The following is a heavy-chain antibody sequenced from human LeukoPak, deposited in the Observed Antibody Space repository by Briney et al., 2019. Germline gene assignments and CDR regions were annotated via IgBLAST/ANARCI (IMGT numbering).Heavy chain of an antibody. V-gene: IGHV1-3*01. D-gene: IGHD3-22*01. CDR1: GYTFIDYT. Sequence: ASVKVSCKASGYTFIDYTMHWLRQAPGQRLDWMGWINGGSGNTKYSPEFQGRVTITRDTSASTGYMELRSLRSEDTAVYYCAREAYYYDSSGYRRSDPWGQGTLVTVSS. J-gene: IGHJ5*02. CDR2: INGGSGNT. CDR3: AREAYYYDSSGYRRSDP.